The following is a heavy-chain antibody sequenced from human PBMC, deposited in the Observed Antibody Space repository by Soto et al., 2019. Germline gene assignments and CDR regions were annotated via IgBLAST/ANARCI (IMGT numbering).Heavy chain of an antibody. J-gene: IGHJ4*02. CDR1: GYTFTSYA. D-gene: IGHD2-21*01. CDR3: ARPAYCGGDCYYFDY. CDR2: INAGNGNT. V-gene: IGHV1-3*01. Sequence: QVQLVQSGAEVKKPGASVKVSCKASGYTFTSYAMHWVRQAPGQRLEWMGWINAGNGNTKYSQKFQGRVTITRDTSARTAYMELSSLRSEETAVYYCARPAYCGGDCYYFDYWGQGTLVTVSS.